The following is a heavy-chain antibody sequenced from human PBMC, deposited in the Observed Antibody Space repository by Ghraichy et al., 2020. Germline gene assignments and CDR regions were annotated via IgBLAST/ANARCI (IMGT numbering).Heavy chain of an antibody. V-gene: IGHV4-34*01. CDR2: INHSGST. CDR1: GGSFSGYY. Sequence: SETLSLTCAVYGGSFSGYYWSWIRQPPGKGLEWIGEINHSGSTNYNPSLKSRVTISVDTSKNQFSLKLSSVTAADTAVYYCARGTGTLFVWFDPWGQGTLVTVSS. J-gene: IGHJ5*02. D-gene: IGHD1-7*01. CDR3: ARGTGTLFVWFDP.